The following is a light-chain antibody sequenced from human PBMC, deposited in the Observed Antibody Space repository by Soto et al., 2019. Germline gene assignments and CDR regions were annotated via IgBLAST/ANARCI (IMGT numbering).Light chain of an antibody. J-gene: IGLJ2*01. CDR3: AAWDDSLNGVV. Sequence: QSVLPQPPSASGTPGQRVTISCSGSSSNIGSNTVNWYQQLPGTAPKLLIYSNNQRHSGVPDRFSGSKSGTSASLAISGLQSEDEADYYCAAWDDSLNGVVFGGGTKLTV. V-gene: IGLV1-44*01. CDR2: SNN. CDR1: SSNIGSNT.